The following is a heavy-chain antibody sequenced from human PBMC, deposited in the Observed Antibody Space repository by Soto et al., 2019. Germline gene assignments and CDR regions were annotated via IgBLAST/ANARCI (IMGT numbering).Heavy chain of an antibody. Sequence: PGGSLRLSCDASVFTFSRVSINWVRHIPGKGLEWVASISSGSSDTWYADSVKGRFIISRENAQNSLFLQMNTLRPEDTAMYYCARVAYWGPGTQDTVSS. CDR2: ISSGSSDT. CDR3: ARVAY. V-gene: IGHV3-21*01. J-gene: IGHJ4*02. CDR1: VFTFSRVS.